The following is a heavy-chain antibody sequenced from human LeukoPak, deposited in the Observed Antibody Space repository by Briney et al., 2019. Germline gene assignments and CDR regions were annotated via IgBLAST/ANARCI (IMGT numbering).Heavy chain of an antibody. CDR3: ARGLVYLLEQQLVRGMNWFDP. CDR1: GGSFSGYY. V-gene: IGHV4-34*01. CDR2: INHSGST. D-gene: IGHD6-13*01. Sequence: KASETLSLTCAVYGGSFSGYYWSWIRQPPGKGLEWIGEINHSGSTNYNPSLKSRVTISVDTSKNQFSLKLSSVTAADTAVYYCARGLVYLLEQQLVRGMNWFDPWGQGTLVTVSS. J-gene: IGHJ5*02.